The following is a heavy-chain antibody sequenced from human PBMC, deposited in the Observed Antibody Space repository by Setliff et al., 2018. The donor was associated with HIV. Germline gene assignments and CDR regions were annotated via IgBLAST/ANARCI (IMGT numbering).Heavy chain of an antibody. D-gene: IGHD3-10*01. CDR2: IYYSGST. CDR3: ARLNYYGSGSHWKWGWVYFDY. CDR1: GGSISSSSYY. Sequence: PSETLSLTCTVSGGSISSSSYYWGWIRQPPGKGLEWIGSIYYSGSTYYNPSLKSRVTISVDTSKNQFSLKLSSVPAADTAVYYCARLNYYGSGSHWKWGWVYFDYWGQGTLGTVSS. V-gene: IGHV4-39*01. J-gene: IGHJ4*02.